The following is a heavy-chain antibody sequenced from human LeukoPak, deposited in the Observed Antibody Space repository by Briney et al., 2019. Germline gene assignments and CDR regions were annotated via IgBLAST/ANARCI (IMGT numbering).Heavy chain of an antibody. D-gene: IGHD3-10*01. CDR3: AKNYGSGSFIHYYYYMDV. CDR2: INWNGGST. Sequence: GGSLRLSCAASGFTFDDYGMSWVRQAPGKGLEWVSGINWNGGSTGYADSVRGRFTISRDNSKNTLYLQMNSLRAEDTAVYYCAKNYGSGSFIHYYYYMDVWGKGTTVTISS. CDR1: GFTFDDYG. V-gene: IGHV3-20*04. J-gene: IGHJ6*03.